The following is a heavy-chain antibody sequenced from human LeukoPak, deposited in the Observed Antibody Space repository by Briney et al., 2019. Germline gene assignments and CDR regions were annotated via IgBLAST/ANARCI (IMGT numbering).Heavy chain of an antibody. CDR3: AKGYNYDILTGYYDY. CDR1: GFTFNSYA. J-gene: IGHJ4*02. V-gene: IGHV3-23*01. CDR2: ISGSGGST. Sequence: GSLSLSCAASGFTFNSYAMSWVRQAPGKGLEWVSAISGSGGSTYYADSVKGRFTISRDNSKNTLYLQMNSLRAEDTAVYYCAKGYNYDILTGYYDYWGQGTLVTVSS. D-gene: IGHD3-9*01.